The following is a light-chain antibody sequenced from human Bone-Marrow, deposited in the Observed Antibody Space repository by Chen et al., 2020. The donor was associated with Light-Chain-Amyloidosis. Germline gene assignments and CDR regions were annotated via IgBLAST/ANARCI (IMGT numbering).Light chain of an antibody. J-gene: IGLJ3*02. V-gene: IGLV2-14*01. Sequence: QSALTQPASVSGSPGQSITISCSGISSDVGNYNHVSWYQQHPGNAPKLLVCEVSNRPSGCSSRFSGSKSGNPASLTISGLQAEDEAFYNCTSYTGTLVFGGGTKLTVL. CDR3: TSYTGTLV. CDR2: EVS. CDR1: SSDVGNYNH.